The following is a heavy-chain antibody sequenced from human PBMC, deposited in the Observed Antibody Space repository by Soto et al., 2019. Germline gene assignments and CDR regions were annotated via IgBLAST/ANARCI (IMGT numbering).Heavy chain of an antibody. J-gene: IGHJ3*02. CDR2: IKGGTGNT. D-gene: IGHD4-17*01. Sequence: QVQLLQSEAELKMPGPSLNLSCKTSGYNFTNCAVHWLRQAPGQRLEWLGWIKGGTGNTRFSERFQDRVTLTRDTSASTVYMELTGLKSEDTAIYYGARGAGRSPVTRAFDIWGQGTVVTVSS. V-gene: IGHV1-3*01. CDR3: ARGAGRSPVTRAFDI. CDR1: GYNFTNCA.